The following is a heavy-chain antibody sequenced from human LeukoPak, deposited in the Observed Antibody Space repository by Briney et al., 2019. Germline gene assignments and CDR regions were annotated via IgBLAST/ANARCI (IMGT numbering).Heavy chain of an antibody. J-gene: IGHJ4*02. CDR3: ARAAYGDYLFDY. D-gene: IGHD4-17*01. Sequence: GGSLRLSCAASGFTFSSYWMHWVRQAPGKGLEWVGRTRNKANSYTTEYAASVKGRFTISRDDSKNSLYLQMNSLKTEDTAVYYCARAAYGDYLFDYWGQGTLVTVSS. CDR2: TRNKANSYTT. V-gene: IGHV3-72*01. CDR1: GFTFSSYW.